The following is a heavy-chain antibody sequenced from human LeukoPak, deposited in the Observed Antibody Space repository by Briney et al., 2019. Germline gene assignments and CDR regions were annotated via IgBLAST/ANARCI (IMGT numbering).Heavy chain of an antibody. CDR1: GGSISSGDYY. D-gene: IGHD1-26*01. CDR3: ARGKVGATGVGFDD. V-gene: IGHV4-30-4*08. Sequence: SETLSLTCTVSGGSISSGDYYWSWIRQPPGKGLEWIGYIYYSGSTYYNPSLKSRVTISVDTSKNQFSLKLSSVTAADTAVYYCARGKVGATGVGFDDWGQGTLVTVSS. J-gene: IGHJ4*02. CDR2: IYYSGST.